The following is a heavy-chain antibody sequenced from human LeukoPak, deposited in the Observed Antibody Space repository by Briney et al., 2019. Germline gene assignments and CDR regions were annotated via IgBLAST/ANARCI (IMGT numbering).Heavy chain of an antibody. J-gene: IGHJ4*02. V-gene: IGHV3-23*01. D-gene: IGHD1-1*01. CDR2: ISGSGGST. Sequence: PGGSLRLSCAASGFTFSSYAMSWVRQAPGKGLEWVSAISGSGGSTYYADSVKGQFTISRDNSKNTLYLQMNSLRAEDTAAYYCAKTGTTGTTVSFDYWGQGTLVTVSS. CDR1: GFTFSSYA. CDR3: AKTGTTGTTVSFDY.